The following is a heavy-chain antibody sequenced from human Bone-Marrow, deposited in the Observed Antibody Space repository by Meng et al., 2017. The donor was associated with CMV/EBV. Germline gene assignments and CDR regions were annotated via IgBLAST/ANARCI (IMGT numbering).Heavy chain of an antibody. V-gene: IGHV3-33*03. D-gene: IGHD5-24*01. CDR3: AKGRWLQGGTDLDY. J-gene: IGHJ4*02. CDR2: IWYDGNYE. Sequence: LSLTCAASGFTFSSYGMHWVRQAPGKGLEWVAVIWYDGNYEYYADSVEGRFTISRDNSKNTLYLQMNSLRADDTAVYYCAKGRWLQGGTDLDYWGQGTLVTVSS. CDR1: GFTFSSYG.